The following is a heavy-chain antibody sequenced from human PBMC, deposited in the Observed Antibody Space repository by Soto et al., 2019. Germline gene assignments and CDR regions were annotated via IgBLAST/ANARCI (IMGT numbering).Heavy chain of an antibody. Sequence: GGPMRLSCAAAGLTFSAYGMSWVSKATGKGLEWVANIKQDGSEKYFVDSVKGRFTISRDNAKNSLYLQMNSLRAEDTAVYYCARDRKVMRGLDYYYYMDVWGKGTTVTVSS. CDR2: IKQDGSEK. J-gene: IGHJ6*03. V-gene: IGHV3-7*01. D-gene: IGHD2-8*01. CDR1: GLTFSAYG. CDR3: ARDRKVMRGLDYYYYMDV.